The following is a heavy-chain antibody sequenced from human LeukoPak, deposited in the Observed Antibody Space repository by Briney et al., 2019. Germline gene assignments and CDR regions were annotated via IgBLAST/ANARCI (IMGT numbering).Heavy chain of an antibody. V-gene: IGHV1-18*01. J-gene: IGHJ5*02. CDR2: ISAYNGNT. D-gene: IGHD2-15*01. Sequence: DSVKVSCKASGYTYTSYGISWVRQAPGQGLEWMGWISAYNGNTNYAQKLQGRVTMTTDTSTSTAYMELRSLRSDDTAVYYCARDRLYCSGGSCYSSWFDPWGQGTLVTVSS. CDR3: ARDRLYCSGGSCYSSWFDP. CDR1: GYTYTSYG.